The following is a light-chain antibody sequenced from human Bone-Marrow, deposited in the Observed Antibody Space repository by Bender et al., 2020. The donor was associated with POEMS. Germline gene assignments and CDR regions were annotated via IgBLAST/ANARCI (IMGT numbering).Light chain of an antibody. CDR1: SSDVGDYKY. CDR3: SSYTSIHTLT. J-gene: IGLJ2*01. CDR2: QVT. Sequence: QSALTQPASVSGYPGQSIIISCTGTSSDVGDYKYVSWYQQHPGEAPKLIIYQVTIRPSGVSNRFSASKSGNTASLTISGLQAEDEAHYYCSSYTSIHTLTFGGGTSLTVL. V-gene: IGLV2-14*03.